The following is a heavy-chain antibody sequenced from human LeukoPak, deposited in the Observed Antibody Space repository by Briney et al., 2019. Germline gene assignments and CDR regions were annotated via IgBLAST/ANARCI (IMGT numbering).Heavy chain of an antibody. D-gene: IGHD3-22*01. J-gene: IGHJ4*02. Sequence: GSLRLSCAASGFTFSSYSMNCVRHAAGKRLELVASISSSSSYIYYADSVKRRFTISRDNAKNSLYLQMNSLRAEDTAVYYSARVRVVIKGDRRGAFDYWGQGTLVTVSS. CDR3: ARVRVVIKGDRRGAFDY. CDR2: ISSSSSYI. CDR1: GFTFSSYS. V-gene: IGHV3-21*01.